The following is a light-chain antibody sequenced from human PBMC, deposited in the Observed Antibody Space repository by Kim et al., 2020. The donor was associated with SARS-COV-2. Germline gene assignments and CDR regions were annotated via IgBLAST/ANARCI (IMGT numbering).Light chain of an antibody. J-gene: IGKJ2*01. V-gene: IGKV2-30*02. CDR3: MQATHWPHT. CDR2: EVS. Sequence: PASITCRPSKSLGLSDGNTFMTWFQQRPGQSPKRLIYEVSNRDFGVPDRVSGSGSVTYFTLKISRVKAEDLGVYYCMQATHWPHTFGQGTKLEI. CDR1: KSLGLSDGNTF.